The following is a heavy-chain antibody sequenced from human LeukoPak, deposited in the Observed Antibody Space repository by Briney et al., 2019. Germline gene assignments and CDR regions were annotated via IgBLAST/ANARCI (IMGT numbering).Heavy chain of an antibody. CDR1: GYSFTSYW. Sequence: GESLKISCKGSGYSFTSYWIAWVRQMPGKGLECIGIIYPGDSDTRYSPSFQGQVTISADKSISTAYLQWSSLKASDTAMYYCARRGRYCSGANCYYFDYWGQGTLVTVSS. CDR2: IYPGDSDT. D-gene: IGHD2-15*01. J-gene: IGHJ4*02. CDR3: ARRGRYCSGANCYYFDY. V-gene: IGHV5-51*01.